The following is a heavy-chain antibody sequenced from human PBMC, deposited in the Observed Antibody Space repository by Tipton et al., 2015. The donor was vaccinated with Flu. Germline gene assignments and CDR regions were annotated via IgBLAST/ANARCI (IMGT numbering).Heavy chain of an antibody. CDR3: AMGFTVASIRENWFGP. CDR1: GFTFRSYD. D-gene: IGHD5-12*01. Sequence: SLRLSCAASGFTFRSYDMSWVRQAPGKGLEWVSIISGSGGSTYYADSVKGRFTISRDNSKSTLYQQMNSLRAEDTAVYYCAMGFTVASIRENWFGPWGQGTLVPVSS. CDR2: ISGSGGST. V-gene: IGHV3-23*01. J-gene: IGHJ5*02.